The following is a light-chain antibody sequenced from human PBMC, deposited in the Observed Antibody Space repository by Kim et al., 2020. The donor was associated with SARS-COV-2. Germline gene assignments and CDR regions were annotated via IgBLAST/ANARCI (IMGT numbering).Light chain of an antibody. CDR2: AAS. J-gene: IGKJ1*01. CDR3: QQYNNWWT. CDR1: QSVSSN. V-gene: IGKV3-15*01. Sequence: SVSPGERATLSGRASQSVSSNLAWYQQKPGQAPRLLIYAASTRATGIPARFSGSGSGTEFTLTISGLQSEDFAVYYCQQYNNWWTFGQGTKVDIK.